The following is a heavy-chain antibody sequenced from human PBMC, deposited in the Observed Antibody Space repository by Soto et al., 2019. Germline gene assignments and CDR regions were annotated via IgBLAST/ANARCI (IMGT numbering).Heavy chain of an antibody. CDR2: IYYSGST. CDR1: GGSISSGDYY. J-gene: IGHJ5*02. V-gene: IGHV4-30-4*01. CDR3: ARGGLPLWNWFDP. Sequence: PSETLSLTCTVSGGSISSGDYYWSWIRQPPGKGLEWIGYIYYSGSTYYNPSLKSRVTISVDTSKNQFSLKLSSVTAADTAVYSCARGGLPLWNWFDPWGQGTLVTVSS. D-gene: IGHD2-21*01.